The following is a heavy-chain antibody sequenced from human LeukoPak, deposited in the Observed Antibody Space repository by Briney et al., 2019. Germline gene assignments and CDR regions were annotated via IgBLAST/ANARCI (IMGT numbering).Heavy chain of an antibody. D-gene: IGHD2-2*01. CDR1: GFTFSSYA. Sequence: GGSLRLSCAASGFTFSSYAMSWVRQAPGKGLEWVSAISGSGGSTYYADSVKGRFTISRDNSKNTLYLQMNSLRAEDTAVYYCAKDLPSYCSSTSCYRGSGWFDPWGQGTLVTVSS. J-gene: IGHJ5*02. CDR2: ISGSGGST. V-gene: IGHV3-23*01. CDR3: AKDLPSYCSSTSCYRGSGWFDP.